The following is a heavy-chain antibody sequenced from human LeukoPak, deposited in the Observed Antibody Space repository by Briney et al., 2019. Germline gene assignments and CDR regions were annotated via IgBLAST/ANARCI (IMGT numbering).Heavy chain of an antibody. CDR2: ISSSGGGT. CDR1: GFTFSNYA. CDR3: AKPGMRAVVPAMSTFDY. J-gene: IGHJ4*02. Sequence: GGSLRLSCAASGFTFSNYAMTWVRQAPGKGLEWVSAISSSGGGTYYADSVKGRFTISRDNSKNTLYLQMNSLRAEDTAVCFCAKPGMRAVVPAMSTFDYWGQGTLVTVSS. D-gene: IGHD2-15*01. V-gene: IGHV3-23*01.